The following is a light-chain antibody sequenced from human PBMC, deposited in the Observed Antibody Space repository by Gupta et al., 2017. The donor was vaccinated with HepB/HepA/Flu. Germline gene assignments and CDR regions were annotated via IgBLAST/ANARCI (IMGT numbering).Light chain of an antibody. CDR2: FAS. Sequence: ESVLAQSPDFQSVTPKEKVTITCRASNSMGSSLHWYQQKPDQSPKLLIKFASQSFSGVSSRFSGSGSGTDFTLKINRLEAEDVATYYCHHSRPSPFTFGRGTKVEIK. V-gene: IGKV6-21*01. CDR1: NSMGSS. J-gene: IGKJ4*01. CDR3: HHSRPSPFT.